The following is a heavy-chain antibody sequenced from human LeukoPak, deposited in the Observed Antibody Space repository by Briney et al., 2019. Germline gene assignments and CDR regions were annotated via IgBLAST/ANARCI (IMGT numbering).Heavy chain of an antibody. V-gene: IGHV4-34*01. Sequence: PSETLSLTCAVYGGSFSGYYWSWIRQPPGKGLEWIGETNHSGSTNYNPSLKSRVTISVDTSKNQFSLKLSSVTAADTAVYYCARGETEYFQHWGQGTLVTVSS. CDR3: ARGETEYFQH. CDR2: TNHSGST. J-gene: IGHJ1*01. CDR1: GGSFSGYY.